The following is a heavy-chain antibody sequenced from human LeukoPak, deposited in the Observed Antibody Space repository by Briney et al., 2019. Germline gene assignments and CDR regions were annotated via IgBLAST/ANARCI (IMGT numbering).Heavy chain of an antibody. J-gene: IGHJ6*03. V-gene: IGHV1-18*01. CDR2: ISAYNGNT. CDR3: ARVVVPAAFYYYYMDV. CDR1: GYTFTSYA. D-gene: IGHD2-2*01. Sequence: ASVKVSCKASGYTFTSYAMNWVRQAPGQGLEWMGWISAYNGNTNYAQKLQGRVTMTTDTSTSTAYMELRSLRSDDTAVYYCARVVVPAAFYYYYMDVWGKGTTVTVSS.